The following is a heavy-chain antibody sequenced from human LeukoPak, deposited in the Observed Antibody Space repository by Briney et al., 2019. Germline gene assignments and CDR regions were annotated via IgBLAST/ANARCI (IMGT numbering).Heavy chain of an antibody. Sequence: GGSLRLSCAASGFTFNDYSMNWVRQAPGKGLEWVSSISGRSTYIYYADSMKGRFTISRDNAENSLYLQMSSLRAEDTAVYYCAREAYCSGGSCLPLDVWGQGTTVTVSS. D-gene: IGHD2-15*01. CDR2: ISGRSTYI. CDR1: GFTFNDYS. CDR3: AREAYCSGGSCLPLDV. J-gene: IGHJ6*02. V-gene: IGHV3-21*01.